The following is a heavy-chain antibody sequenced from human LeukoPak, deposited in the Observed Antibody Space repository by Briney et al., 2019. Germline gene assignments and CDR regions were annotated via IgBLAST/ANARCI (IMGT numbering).Heavy chain of an antibody. J-gene: IGHJ4*02. CDR1: GGSFSDYY. V-gene: IGHV4-34*01. CDR2: INHSGST. D-gene: IGHD3-10*01. CDR3: ARGGATPMVFRY. Sequence: KPSETLSLTCAVYGGSFSDYYWSWIRRSPGKGLEWIGEINHSGSTKYNPSLKSRVAISIDTSKNQFSLHLTSVTAADTAVYYCARGGATPMVFRYWGRGTLVTVSS.